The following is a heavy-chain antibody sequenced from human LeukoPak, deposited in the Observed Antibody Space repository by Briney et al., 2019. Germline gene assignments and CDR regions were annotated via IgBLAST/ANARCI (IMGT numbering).Heavy chain of an antibody. Sequence: SETLSLTCAVYGGSFSGYYWSWIRQPPGKGLEWIGEINHSGSTNYNPSLKSRVTISVDTSKNQFSLKLSSVTAADTAVYYCARGSMIVVVIVDYWGQGTLVTVSS. CDR3: ARGSMIVVVIVDY. V-gene: IGHV4-34*01. CDR2: INHSGST. J-gene: IGHJ4*02. CDR1: GGSFSGYY. D-gene: IGHD3-22*01.